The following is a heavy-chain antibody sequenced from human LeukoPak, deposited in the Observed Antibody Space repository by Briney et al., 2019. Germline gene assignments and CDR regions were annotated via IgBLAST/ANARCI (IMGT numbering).Heavy chain of an antibody. CDR1: GFTFSSYW. CDR3: ARLAAGYWYFDL. J-gene: IGHJ2*01. CDR2: INSDGSST. D-gene: IGHD3-22*01. Sequence: GGSLRLSCAASGFTFSSYWMHWVRQAPGKGLVWVSRINSDGSSTSYADSVKGRFTISRDNAKNTLYLQMNSLRAEDTAVYYCARLAAGYWYFDLWGRGTLVTVSS. V-gene: IGHV3-74*01.